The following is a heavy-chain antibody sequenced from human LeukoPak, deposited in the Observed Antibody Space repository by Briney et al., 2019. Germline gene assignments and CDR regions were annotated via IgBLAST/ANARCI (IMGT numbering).Heavy chain of an antibody. Sequence: PGGSLRLSCAASGFTFSSYTMSWVRPAPGKGLEWVSGICGSGSSTYHAESARGRFTISRDNSKNMLHLQMNSLRGEDTAIYYCAKDDDDFLDVFDIWGQGTVVTVSS. V-gene: IGHV3-23*01. CDR2: ICGSGSST. CDR3: AKDDDDFLDVFDI. J-gene: IGHJ3*02. D-gene: IGHD3-3*01. CDR1: GFTFSSYT.